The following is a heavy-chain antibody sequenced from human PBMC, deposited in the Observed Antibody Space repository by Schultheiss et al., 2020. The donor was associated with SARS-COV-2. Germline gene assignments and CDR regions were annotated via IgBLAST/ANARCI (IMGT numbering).Heavy chain of an antibody. Sequence: ASVKVSCKASGYTFTSYGISWVRQAPGQGLEWMGWISAYNGNTGYAQKFQGRVTMTRNTSISTAYMELSSLRSEDTAMYYCARAEGIAVAGKDGGSYYYYGMDVWGQGTTVTVSS. J-gene: IGHJ6*02. CDR3: ARAEGIAVAGKDGGSYYYYGMDV. D-gene: IGHD6-19*01. V-gene: IGHV1-8*02. CDR2: ISAYNGNT. CDR1: GYTFTSYG.